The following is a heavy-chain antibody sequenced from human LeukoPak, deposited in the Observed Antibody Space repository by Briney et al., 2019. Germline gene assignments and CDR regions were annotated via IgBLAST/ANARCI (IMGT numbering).Heavy chain of an antibody. CDR1: GGSISSSSYY. V-gene: IGHV4-39*07. Sequence: PSETLSLTCTVSGGSISSSSYYWGWIRQPPGKGLEWIGEINHSGSTNYNPSLKSRVTISVGTSKNQFSLKLSSVTAADTAVYYCARRPGIYYDSSGYYSYYYYYMDVWGKGTTVTISS. J-gene: IGHJ6*03. CDR2: INHSGST. CDR3: ARRPGIYYDSSGYYSYYYYYMDV. D-gene: IGHD3-22*01.